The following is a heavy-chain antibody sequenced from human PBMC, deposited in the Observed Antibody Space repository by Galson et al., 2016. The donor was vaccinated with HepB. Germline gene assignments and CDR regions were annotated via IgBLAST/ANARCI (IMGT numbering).Heavy chain of an antibody. V-gene: IGHV3-21*01. J-gene: IGHJ4*02. CDR2: ISSSSSYI. Sequence: SLRLSCAASGFTFSSYSMNWVRQAPGKGLEWVSCISSSSSYIYYADSAKGRFTISRDNAKNSLYLQMNSLRAEDTAVYYCARDMDYYDSSGLYSYWGQGTLVTVSS. CDR3: ARDMDYYDSSGLYSY. CDR1: GFTFSSYS. D-gene: IGHD3-22*01.